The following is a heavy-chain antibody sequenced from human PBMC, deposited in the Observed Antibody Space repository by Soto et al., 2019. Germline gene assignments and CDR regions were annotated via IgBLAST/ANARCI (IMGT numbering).Heavy chain of an antibody. J-gene: IGHJ4*02. Sequence: GGSLRLSCAASGFTFSSYAMSWVRQAPGKGLEWVSAISGSGGSTYYADSVKGRFTISRDNSKNTLYLQMNSLRAEDTAVYYCAKGIKVQYYDSSGYRKPRGFDYWGQGTLVTVSS. D-gene: IGHD3-22*01. V-gene: IGHV3-23*01. CDR2: ISGSGGST. CDR3: AKGIKVQYYDSSGYRKPRGFDY. CDR1: GFTFSSYA.